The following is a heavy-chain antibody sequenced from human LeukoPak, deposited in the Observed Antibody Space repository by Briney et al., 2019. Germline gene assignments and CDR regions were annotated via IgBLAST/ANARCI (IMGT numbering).Heavy chain of an antibody. CDR1: GDSVSSNSAA. Sequence: SQTLSLTCAISGDSVSSNSAAWNWIRQSPSRGLEWLGRTYYRSKWYSDYTLSVKSRIIIIPDTSKNQFSLRLSSVTPEDTAVYYCTRGFSHALDIWGQGTMVTVSS. D-gene: IGHD3-10*01. CDR2: TYYRSKWYS. CDR3: TRGFSHALDI. J-gene: IGHJ3*02. V-gene: IGHV6-1*01.